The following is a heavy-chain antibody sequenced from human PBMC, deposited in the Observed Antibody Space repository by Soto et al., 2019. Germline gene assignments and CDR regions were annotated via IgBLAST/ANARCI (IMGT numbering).Heavy chain of an antibody. D-gene: IGHD1-26*01. CDR2: INPSGGST. CDR1: GYTFTSYY. J-gene: IGHJ6*02. V-gene: IGHV1-46*01. Sequence: GASVKVSCKASGYTFTSYYMHWVRQAPGQGLEWMGIINPSGGSTSYAQKFQGRVTMTRDTSTSTVYMELSSLRSEDTAVYYCARDRDGSYYYYYGMDVWGQGTTVTVSS. CDR3: ARDRDGSYYYYYGMDV.